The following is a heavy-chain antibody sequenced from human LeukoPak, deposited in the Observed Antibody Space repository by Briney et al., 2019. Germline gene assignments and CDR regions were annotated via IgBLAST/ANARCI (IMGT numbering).Heavy chain of an antibody. D-gene: IGHD2/OR15-2a*01. V-gene: IGHV3-30*02. CDR2: IRYDGSNK. CDR1: GFTFSSYG. Sequence: QAGGSLRLSCAASGFTFSSYGMHWVRQAPGKGLEWVAFIRYDGSNKYYADSVKGRFTISRDNSKNTLYLQMNSLRAEDTAVYYCAKDLLQNMYRPVIPDYWGQGTLVTVSS. CDR3: AKDLLQNMYRPVIPDY. J-gene: IGHJ4*02.